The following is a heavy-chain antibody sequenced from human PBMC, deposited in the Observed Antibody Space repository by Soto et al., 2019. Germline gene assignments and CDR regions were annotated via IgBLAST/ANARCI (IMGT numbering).Heavy chain of an antibody. Sequence: QVQLVESGGGVVQPGRSLRLSCAASGFTFSSYGMHWVRQAPGKGLEWVAVIWYDGSNKYYADSVKGRFTISRDNSKNTLYLQMNSLRAEDTAVYYCARDNSRYCSGGSCYHTWFDYWGQGTLVTVSS. CDR3: ARDNSRYCSGGSCYHTWFDY. V-gene: IGHV3-33*01. CDR2: IWYDGSNK. CDR1: GFTFSSYG. D-gene: IGHD2-15*01. J-gene: IGHJ4*02.